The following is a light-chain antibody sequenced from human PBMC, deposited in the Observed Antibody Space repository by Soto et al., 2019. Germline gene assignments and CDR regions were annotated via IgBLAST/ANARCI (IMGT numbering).Light chain of an antibody. Sequence: QSALTQPASVSGSPGQSITISCTGTSSDVGGYNYVSWYQHHPGKVPKLMIYEVSNRPSGVSNRFSGSKSGNTASLTISGLQAEHEADYYCTSSTSSSTVVFGGGTKLTVL. CDR2: EVS. CDR1: SSDVGGYNY. V-gene: IGLV2-14*01. CDR3: TSSTSSSTVV. J-gene: IGLJ2*01.